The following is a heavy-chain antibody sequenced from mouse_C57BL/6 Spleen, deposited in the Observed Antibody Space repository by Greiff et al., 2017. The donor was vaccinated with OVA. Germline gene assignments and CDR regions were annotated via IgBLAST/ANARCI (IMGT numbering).Heavy chain of an antibody. CDR3: ARLPFYGSSYNYAMDY. CDR2: INPSNGGT. Sequence: QVHVKQPGTELVKPGASVKLSCKASGYTFTSYWMHWVKQRPGQGLEWIGNINPSNGGTNYNEKFKSKATLTVDKSSSTAYMQLSSLTSEDSAVYYCARLPFYGSSYNYAMDYWGQGTSVTVSS. V-gene: IGHV1-53*01. J-gene: IGHJ4*01. D-gene: IGHD1-1*01. CDR1: GYTFTSYW.